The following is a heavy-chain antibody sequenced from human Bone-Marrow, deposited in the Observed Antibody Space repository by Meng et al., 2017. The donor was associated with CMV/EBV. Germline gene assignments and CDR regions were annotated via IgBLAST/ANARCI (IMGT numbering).Heavy chain of an antibody. CDR1: GGSISSSSYY. D-gene: IGHD6-13*01. J-gene: IGHJ4*02. V-gene: IGHV4-39*01. CDR3: ARQTHYSTQVY. CDR2: IYYSGST. Sequence: SETLSLTCTVSGGSISSSSYYWGWIRQPPGKGLEWIGSIYYSGSTYYNPSLKSRVTISVDTSKNQFSLKLNSVTAADTAVYYCARQTHYSTQVYWGQGTRVTVSS.